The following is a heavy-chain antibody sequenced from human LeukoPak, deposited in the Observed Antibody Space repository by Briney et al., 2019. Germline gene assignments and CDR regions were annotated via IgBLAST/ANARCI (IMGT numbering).Heavy chain of an antibody. J-gene: IGHJ4*02. CDR1: GFTFSRYW. CDR3: ARYLISSSALDY. CDR2: INGDGSTT. V-gene: IGHV3-74*01. Sequence: GGSLRLSCAASGFTFSRYWMHWVRQAPGKGLVWVSRINGDGSTTSYADSVKGGFTISRDNAKNTLYLQMNSLRAEDTAVYYCARYLISSSALDYWGQGTLVTVSS. D-gene: IGHD1-26*01.